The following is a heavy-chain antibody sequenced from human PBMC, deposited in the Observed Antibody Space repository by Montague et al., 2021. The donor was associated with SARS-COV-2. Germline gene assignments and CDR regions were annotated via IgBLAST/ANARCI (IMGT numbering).Heavy chain of an antibody. CDR1: GGSFSGYY. V-gene: IGHV4-34*01. Sequence: SETLSLTCAVYGGSFSGYYWSWIRQPPGKGLEWIGEINHSGSTNYNPSLKSRVTISVDTSKNQFSLKLSSVTAADTAVYYCARGRTGTTFYYYYCYGMDVWSQGTTVTVSS. D-gene: IGHD1-7*01. CDR2: INHSGST. J-gene: IGHJ6*02. CDR3: ARGRTGTTFYYYYCYGMDV.